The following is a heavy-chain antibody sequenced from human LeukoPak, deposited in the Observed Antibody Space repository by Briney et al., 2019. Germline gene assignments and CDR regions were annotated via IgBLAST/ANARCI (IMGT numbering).Heavy chain of an antibody. J-gene: IGHJ3*02. CDR2: IYSDGSI. V-gene: IGHV3-53*01. Sequence: AGGSLRFSGAASGFSVRSNYISWFRQAPGKGLKGVSRIYSDGSIFHADSVKGRFTMSRDNSRNTLDLQMNSLRVEDTAVYFCARDRRRLRGMNGDGDAFDIWGQGTMVTVSS. D-gene: IGHD1-1*01. CDR1: GFSVRSNY. CDR3: ARDRRRLRGMNGDGDAFDI.